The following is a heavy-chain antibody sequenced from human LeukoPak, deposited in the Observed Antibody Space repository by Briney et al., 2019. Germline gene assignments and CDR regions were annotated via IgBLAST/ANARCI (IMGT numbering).Heavy chain of an antibody. CDR1: GGSISSSSNY. Sequence: KPSETLSLTCSVSGGSISSSSNYWSWIRQPPGKGLEWIGEINHSGSTNYNPSLKSRVTISVDTSKNQFSLKLSSVTAADTAVYYCARGPDIVVVPAAKRDAFDIWGQGTMVTVSS. CDR2: INHSGST. J-gene: IGHJ3*02. CDR3: ARGPDIVVVPAAKRDAFDI. D-gene: IGHD2-2*01. V-gene: IGHV4-39*07.